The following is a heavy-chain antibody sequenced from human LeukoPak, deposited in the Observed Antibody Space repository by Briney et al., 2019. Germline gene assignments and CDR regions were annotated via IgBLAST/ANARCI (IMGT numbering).Heavy chain of an antibody. Sequence: GRSLRLSCAASGFTFSSYAMHWVRQAPGKGLEWVAVISYDGSNKYYADSVKGRFTISRDNSKNTLYLQMNSLRAEDTAVYYCARSGDGYNGGIDYWGQGTLVTVSS. J-gene: IGHJ4*02. CDR2: ISYDGSNK. CDR1: GFTFSSYA. V-gene: IGHV3-30*04. CDR3: ARSGDGYNGGIDY. D-gene: IGHD5-24*01.